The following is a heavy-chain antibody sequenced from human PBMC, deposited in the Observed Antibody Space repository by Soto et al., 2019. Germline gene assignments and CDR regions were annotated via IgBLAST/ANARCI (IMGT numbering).Heavy chain of an antibody. CDR1: GYTFNSYG. D-gene: IGHD5-12*01. J-gene: IGHJ4*02. V-gene: IGHV1-18*01. CDR3: ARGGGNDPRPVDY. Sequence: QVQLGQSGAEVKKPGASVKVSCKASGYTFNSYGISWVRQAPGQGPEWMGWISAYNGNTNYVQKVQGRVTMTTATSTSTAYMELRSLRSDVTAVYYCARGGGNDPRPVDYWGQGTLVTVSS. CDR2: ISAYNGNT.